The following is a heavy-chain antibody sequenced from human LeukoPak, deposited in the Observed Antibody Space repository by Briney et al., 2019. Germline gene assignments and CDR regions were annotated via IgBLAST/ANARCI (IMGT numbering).Heavy chain of an antibody. D-gene: IGHD6-19*01. J-gene: IGHJ3*01. CDR2: ISGSGGTT. CDR3: AKDPRGTYSGWYTGDAFDV. V-gene: IGHV3-23*01. CDR1: GFTFSTYV. Sequence: GGSLRLSCAASGFTFSTYVMSWVRQAPGKGLEWVSAISGSGGTTYYADSVKGRSTISRDNSKNTVYLHLNNLRAEDTAIYFCAKDPRGTYSGWYTGDAFDVWGQGTMVTVSS.